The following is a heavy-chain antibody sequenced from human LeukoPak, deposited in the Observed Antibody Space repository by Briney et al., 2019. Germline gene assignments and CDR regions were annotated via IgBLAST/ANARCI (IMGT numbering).Heavy chain of an antibody. CDR1: EFTFRSYE. V-gene: IGHV3-23*01. Sequence: GGSLRLSCAASEFTFRSYEMNWVRLAPGKGLYWVSTISGSGNNTYYADSVKGRFTISRDNSKNTLYLQMNSLRVEDTAVYYCAKGMVRGVIIQGAFDIWGQGTMVTVSS. CDR3: AKGMVRGVIIQGAFDI. D-gene: IGHD3-10*01. CDR2: ISGSGNNT. J-gene: IGHJ3*02.